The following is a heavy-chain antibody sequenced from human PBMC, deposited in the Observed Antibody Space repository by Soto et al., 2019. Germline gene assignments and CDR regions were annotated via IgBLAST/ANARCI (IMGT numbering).Heavy chain of an antibody. CDR1: GGSLSSSSYY. CDR2: IYYSGSN. D-gene: IGHD3-10*01. J-gene: IGHJ4*02. Sequence: XTLSLTCTVSGGSLSSSSYYWGWIRQPPGKGLEWIGSIYYSGSNYYNPSLKSRFTISVYTSKNQFSLKLSSVTSSDTAVYYCGGRGYYYGSGSGGEFAYWGQGTLGTVS. CDR3: GGRGYYYGSGSGGEFAY. V-gene: IGHV4-39*01.